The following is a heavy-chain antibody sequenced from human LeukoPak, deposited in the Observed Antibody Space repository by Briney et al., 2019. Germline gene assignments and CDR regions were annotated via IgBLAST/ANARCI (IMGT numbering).Heavy chain of an antibody. CDR3: ARGQFWDLDMATKHDAFDI. Sequence: ASMKVSCKASGYTITIYYVHWVRQAPGQGLEWMGIINPSGGSTSYAQKFQGRVTITRDMSTSTVYMELSSLKSEDTAVYYCARGQFWDLDMATKHDAFDIWGQGTTVTVSS. J-gene: IGHJ3*02. D-gene: IGHD5-24*01. V-gene: IGHV1-46*01. CDR1: GYTITIYY. CDR2: INPSGGST.